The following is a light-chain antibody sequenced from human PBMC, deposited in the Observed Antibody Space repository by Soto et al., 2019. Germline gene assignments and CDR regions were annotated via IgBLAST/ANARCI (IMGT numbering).Light chain of an antibody. Sequence: QPVLTQSPSASASLGASVKLTCTLSSGHSYYAIAWHQQQSEKGPRYLMKLNSDGSHSKGDGIPDRFSGSSSGAARYLTISSLQSEDEADYHCQTWGSGIVVFGGGTKLTVL. CDR2: LNSDGSH. CDR3: QTWGSGIVV. CDR1: SGHSYYA. V-gene: IGLV4-69*01. J-gene: IGLJ2*01.